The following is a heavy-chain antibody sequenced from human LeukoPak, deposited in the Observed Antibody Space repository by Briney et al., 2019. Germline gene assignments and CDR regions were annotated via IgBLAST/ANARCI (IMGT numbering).Heavy chain of an antibody. D-gene: IGHD3-22*01. J-gene: IGHJ4*02. CDR1: GYTFTSYG. Sequence: ASVKVSCKASGYTFTSYGISWVRQAPGQGLEWMGWISAYNGNTNYAQKLQGRVTMTTDTSTSTAYMELRSLRSDDTAVYYCARNYYDSSGYPWNFDHWGQGTLVTVSS. CDR2: ISAYNGNT. V-gene: IGHV1-18*01. CDR3: ARNYYDSSGYPWNFDH.